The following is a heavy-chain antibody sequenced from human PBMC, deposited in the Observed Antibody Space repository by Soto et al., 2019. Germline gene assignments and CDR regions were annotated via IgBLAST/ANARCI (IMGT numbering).Heavy chain of an antibody. CDR1: GYSISSNYW. D-gene: IGHD5-18*01. J-gene: IGHJ4*02. CDR2: MSYSGST. V-gene: IGHV4-28*03. Sequence: QVQLQESGPGLVKPSDTLSLSCAVSGYSISSNYWWGWIRQPPGKGLEWIGYMSYSGSTYYNPSLKRRVTMSLDTSKNQFSLKLSSVTAVDTAVYYCARGGYSYGTNFGYWGQGTLVTVSS. CDR3: ARGGYSYGTNFGY.